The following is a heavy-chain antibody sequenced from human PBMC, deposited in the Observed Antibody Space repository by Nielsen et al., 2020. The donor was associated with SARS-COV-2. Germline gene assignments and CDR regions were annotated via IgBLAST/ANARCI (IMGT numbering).Heavy chain of an antibody. CDR2: IKSKVDGGTT. V-gene: IGHV3-15*01. CDR3: TTGGITMVRGVMQY. Sequence: GESLKISCAASGFTFSNPWMNWVCQAPGKGLEWVGRIKSKVDGGTTDYAGPVKGRFTISRDDSKNTLYLQMNSLKTEDTAVYYCTTGGITMVRGVMQYWGQGTLVTVSP. CDR1: GFTFSNPW. D-gene: IGHD3-10*01. J-gene: IGHJ1*01.